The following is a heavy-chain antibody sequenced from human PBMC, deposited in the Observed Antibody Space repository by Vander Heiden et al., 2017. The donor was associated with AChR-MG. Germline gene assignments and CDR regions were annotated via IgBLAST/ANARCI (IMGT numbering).Heavy chain of an antibody. V-gene: IGHV2-5*02. CDR1: GFSLSPSGVG. D-gene: IGHD2-15*01. CDR2: IYWDDEK. Sequence: QITLKESGPTLVKPTQTLTLTCTFSGFSLSPSGVGVGWIRQPPGKALEWLALIYWDDEKRYSPSLKSRLTITKDTSKNQVVLTMTNMDPVDTATYYCAHSGCSGGSCYGGIDYWGQGTLVTVSS. CDR3: AHSGCSGGSCYGGIDY. J-gene: IGHJ4*02.